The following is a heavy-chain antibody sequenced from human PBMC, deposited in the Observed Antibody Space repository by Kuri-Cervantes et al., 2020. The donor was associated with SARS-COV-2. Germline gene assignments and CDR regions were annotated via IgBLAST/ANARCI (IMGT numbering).Heavy chain of an antibody. CDR1: GGSFSGYY. J-gene: IGHJ4*02. D-gene: IGHD3-16*02. Sequence: SETLSLTCAVCGGSFSGYYWSWIRQPPGKGLEWIGEINHSGSTNYNPSLKSRVTISVDTSKNQFSLKLSSVTAADTAVYYCARGANYDYVWGSYRYGPKIRKPFDYWGQGTLVTVSS. CDR2: INHSGST. CDR3: ARGANYDYVWGSYRYGPKIRKPFDY. V-gene: IGHV4-34*01.